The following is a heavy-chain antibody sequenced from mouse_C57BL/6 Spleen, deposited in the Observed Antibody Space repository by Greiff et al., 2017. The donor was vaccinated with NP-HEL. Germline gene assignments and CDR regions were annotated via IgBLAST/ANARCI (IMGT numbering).Heavy chain of an antibody. CDR1: GYAFSSSW. CDR2: IYPGDGDT. CDR3: ARWGDYDGFDY. J-gene: IGHJ2*01. D-gene: IGHD2-4*01. V-gene: IGHV1-82*01. Sequence: VKLVESGPELVKPGASVKISCKASGYAFSSSWMNWVKQRPGKGLEWIGRIYPGDGDTNYNGKFKGKATLTADKSSSTAYMQLSSLTSEDSAVYFCARWGDYDGFDYWGQGTTLTVSS.